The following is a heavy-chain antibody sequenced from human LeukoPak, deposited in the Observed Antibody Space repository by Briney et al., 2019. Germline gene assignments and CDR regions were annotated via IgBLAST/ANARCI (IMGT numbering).Heavy chain of an antibody. J-gene: IGHJ5*02. V-gene: IGHV4-39*01. CDR1: ARSISSTTSY. CDR2: IYYSGSP. D-gene: IGHD6-13*01. CDR3: ARQSTSSSIRWFDP. Sequence: PSETLSLTCTVSARSISSTTSYSGWIRQPPGKGLEWIGSIYYSGSPYYNSSLNSRATMPVDTSKNQFSLKLTSVTAADTAVYYCARQSTSSSIRWFDPWGQGTLVTVSS.